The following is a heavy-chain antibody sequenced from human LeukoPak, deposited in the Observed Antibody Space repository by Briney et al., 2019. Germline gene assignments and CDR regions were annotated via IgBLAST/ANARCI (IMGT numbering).Heavy chain of an antibody. CDR2: INHSGST. CDR1: GGSFSGYY. V-gene: IGHV4-34*01. D-gene: IGHD2-15*01. CDR3: ARGGGCSGGSCYDPLRTPLFDY. Sequence: SETLSLTCAVYGGSFSGYYWSWIRQPPGKGLEWIGEINHSGSTNYNPSLKSRVTISVDTSKNQFSLKLSSVTAAHTAVYYCARGGGCSGGSCYDPLRTPLFDYWGQGTLATVSS. J-gene: IGHJ4*02.